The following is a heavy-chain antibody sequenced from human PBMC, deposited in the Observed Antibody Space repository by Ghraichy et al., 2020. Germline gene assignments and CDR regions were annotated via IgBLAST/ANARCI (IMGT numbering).Heavy chain of an antibody. V-gene: IGHV3-21*01. Sequence: LSLTCAASGFTFSSYSMNWVRQAPGKGLEWVSSISSSSSYIYYADSVKGRFTISRDNAKNSLYLQMNSLRAEDTAVYYCARVPWYYDSSGWDYFDYWGQGTLVTVSS. J-gene: IGHJ4*02. D-gene: IGHD3-22*01. CDR3: ARVPWYYDSSGWDYFDY. CDR1: GFTFSSYS. CDR2: ISSSSSYI.